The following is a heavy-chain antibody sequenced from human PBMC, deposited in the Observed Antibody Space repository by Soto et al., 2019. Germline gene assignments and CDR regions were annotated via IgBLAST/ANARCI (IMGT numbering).Heavy chain of an antibody. CDR1: CGSISSGDFY. CDR2: IYYSGST. V-gene: IGHV4-30-4*01. Sequence: SETLSLTFXVLCGSISSGDFYWGWIRQPPGKGMELIGNIYYSGSTYYNPSLRSQAIIPVDTLHIQFSLKLNTVTAADAPVYFCARRDYFNDGFDFWGQGATVTVSS. J-gene: IGHJ6*02. D-gene: IGHD4-17*01. CDR3: ARRDYFNDGFDF.